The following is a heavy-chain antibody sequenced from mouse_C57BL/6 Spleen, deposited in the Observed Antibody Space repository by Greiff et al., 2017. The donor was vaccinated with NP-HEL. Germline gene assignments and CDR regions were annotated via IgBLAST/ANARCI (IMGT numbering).Heavy chain of an antibody. D-gene: IGHD2-3*01. J-gene: IGHJ4*01. V-gene: IGHV2-2*01. Sequence: VKLVESGPGLVQPSQSLSITCTVSGFSLTSYGVHWVRQSPGKGLEWLGVIWSGGSTDYNAAFISRLSISKDNSKSQVFFKMNSLQADDTAIYYCSGLLRSYAMDYWGQGTSVTVSS. CDR3: SGLLRSYAMDY. CDR1: GFSLTSYG. CDR2: IWSGGST.